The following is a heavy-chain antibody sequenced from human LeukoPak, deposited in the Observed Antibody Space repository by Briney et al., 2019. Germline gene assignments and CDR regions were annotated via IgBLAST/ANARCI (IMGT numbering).Heavy chain of an antibody. CDR1: GFTFSSYA. V-gene: IGHV3-30-3*01. J-gene: IGHJ3*02. CDR2: ISYDGSNK. Sequence: PGRSLRLSCAASGFTFSSYAMHWVRQAPGKGLEWVAVISYDGSNKYYADSVKGRFTISRDNSKNTLYLQMNSLRAEDTAVYYCARSDYGDYEDAFDIWGQGTTVTVSS. CDR3: ARSDYGDYEDAFDI. D-gene: IGHD4-17*01.